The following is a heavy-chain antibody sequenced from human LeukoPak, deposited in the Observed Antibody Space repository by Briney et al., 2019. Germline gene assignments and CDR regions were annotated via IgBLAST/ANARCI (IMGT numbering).Heavy chain of an antibody. J-gene: IGHJ6*02. V-gene: IGHV1-69*04. CDR3: ARDSEWELPRTAYYYGMDV. CDR1: GGTFSSYA. CDR2: IIPILGIA. D-gene: IGHD1-26*01. Sequence: ASVKVSCKASGGTFSSYAISWVRQAPGQGLEWMGRIIPILGIANYAQKFQGRVTITADKSTSTAYMELSSLRSEDTAVYYCARDSEWELPRTAYYYGMDVWGQGTTVTVSS.